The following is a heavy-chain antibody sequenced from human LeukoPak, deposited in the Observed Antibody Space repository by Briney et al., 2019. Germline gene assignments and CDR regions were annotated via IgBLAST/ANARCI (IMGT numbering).Heavy chain of an antibody. V-gene: IGHV3-21*01. D-gene: IGHD2-21*02. J-gene: IGHJ5*02. Sequence: GGSLRLSCAASGFTFSSYSMNWVRQAPGKGLEWVASISSSSSYIYYADSVKVRFTISRDNAKNSLYLQMNSLRAEDTAVYYCARDTGYCGGDCCPFDPWGQGTLVTVSS. CDR1: GFTFSSYS. CDR2: ISSSSSYI. CDR3: ARDTGYCGGDCCPFDP.